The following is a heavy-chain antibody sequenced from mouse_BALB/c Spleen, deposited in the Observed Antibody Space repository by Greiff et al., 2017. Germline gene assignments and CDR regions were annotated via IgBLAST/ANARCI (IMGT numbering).Heavy chain of an antibody. CDR3: ANYYGSSPAWFAY. CDR2: ISSGGST. D-gene: IGHD1-1*01. Sequence: DVKLVESGGGLVKPGGSLKLSCAASGFTFSSYAMSWVRQTPEKRLEWVASISSGGSTYYPDSVKGRFTISRDNARNILYLQMSSLRSEDTAMYYCANYYGSSPAWFAYWGQGTLVTVSA. J-gene: IGHJ3*01. CDR1: GFTFSSYA. V-gene: IGHV5-6-5*01.